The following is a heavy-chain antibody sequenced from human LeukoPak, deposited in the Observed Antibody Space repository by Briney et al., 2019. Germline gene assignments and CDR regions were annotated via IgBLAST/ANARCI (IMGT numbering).Heavy chain of an antibody. Sequence: GGSLRLSCAASGFTFSSYNINWVRQAPGRGVEGVSYISRSGSSIYYADSVKGRFTISRDNAKNSVYLQMNSLSDEDTAVYRCARDYGDHGEYFDCWGQGHLVTVSS. V-gene: IGHV3-48*02. CDR2: ISRSGSSI. J-gene: IGHJ4*02. CDR3: ARDYGDHGEYFDC. D-gene: IGHD4-17*01. CDR1: GFTFSSYN.